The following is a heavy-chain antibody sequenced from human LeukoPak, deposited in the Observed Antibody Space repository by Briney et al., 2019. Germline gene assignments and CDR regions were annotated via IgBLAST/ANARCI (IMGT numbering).Heavy chain of an antibody. CDR3: ARDRDGYGHFDY. CDR1: GGSISSGDYY. D-gene: IGHD5-24*01. CDR2: IYYGGST. J-gene: IGHJ4*02. Sequence: SETLSLTCTVSGGSISSGDYYWSWIRQPPGTGLEWIGYIYYGGSTYHTTHYNPSLKTRTIISVDTSKNQFSLRLSSVTAADTAVYYCARDRDGYGHFDYWGQGTLVTVSS. V-gene: IGHV4-30-4*01.